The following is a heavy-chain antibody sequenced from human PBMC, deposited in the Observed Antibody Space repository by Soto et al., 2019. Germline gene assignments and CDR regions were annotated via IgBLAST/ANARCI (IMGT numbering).Heavy chain of an antibody. V-gene: IGHV3-48*02. J-gene: IGHJ4*02. CDR2: IISGSKTI. CDR3: VRQDILGVRSLDY. Sequence: EVHLGESGGGLVQWGGSLRLSCAASGFTFSGYSVNWVRQAPGKGLEWISYIISGSKTIYYADSVKGRFIVSRDNAKSSQYLQMSSLRDEDTAVYYCVRQDILGVRSLDYWGQGTLVTVS. CDR1: GFTFSGYS. D-gene: IGHD3-9*01.